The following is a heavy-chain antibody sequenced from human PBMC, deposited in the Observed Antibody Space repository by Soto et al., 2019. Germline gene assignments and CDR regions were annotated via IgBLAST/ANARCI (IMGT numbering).Heavy chain of an antibody. J-gene: IGHJ3*02. CDR3: ARAQKTPGAFDI. V-gene: IGHV4-31*03. CDR2: IYYGGST. Sequence: QVQLQESGPGLVKPSQTLSLTCTVSGGSISSGGYYWSWIRQHPGKGLEWIGYIYYGGSTYYNPSLKRRVTISVDTSKNQFSLKMSSVTAADTAVYYCARAQKTPGAFDIWGQGTMVTVSS. CDR1: GGSISSGGYY.